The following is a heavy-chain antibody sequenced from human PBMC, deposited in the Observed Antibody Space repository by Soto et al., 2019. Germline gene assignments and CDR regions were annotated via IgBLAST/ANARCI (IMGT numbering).Heavy chain of an antibody. V-gene: IGHV4-59*01. CDR1: GVSISSSY. D-gene: IGHD2-15*01. J-gene: IGHJ6*03. Sequence: QVQLQESCPGLVKPSETLSLTCTVSGVSISSSYWSWIRQPPGKGLEWIGYIYNSGSTNYNPSLKCRVTISVDTSKTQVSLGLSSVTAADTAVYYCARDRAFWSGRSCYSPPDYYYYMDVWGKGTTVTVS. CDR2: IYNSGST. CDR3: ARDRAFWSGRSCYSPPDYYYYMDV.